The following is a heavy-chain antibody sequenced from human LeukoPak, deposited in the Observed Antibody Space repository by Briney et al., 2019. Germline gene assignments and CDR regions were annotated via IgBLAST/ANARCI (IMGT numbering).Heavy chain of an antibody. D-gene: IGHD3-3*01. CDR3: AKGGSNAPDFWSDYYTTN. CDR2: ISYDGSNK. Sequence: QPGRSLRLSCAASGFTFSSYAMHWVRQAPGKGLEWVAVISYDGSNKYYADSAKGRFTISRDNSKNTLLLQVNSLRAEDAAIYYCAKGGSNAPDFWSDYYTTNWGQGTLVTVSS. CDR1: GFTFSSYA. V-gene: IGHV3-30-3*01. J-gene: IGHJ4*02.